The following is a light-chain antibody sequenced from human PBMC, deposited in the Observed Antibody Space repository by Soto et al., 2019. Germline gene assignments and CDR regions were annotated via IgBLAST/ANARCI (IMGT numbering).Light chain of an antibody. V-gene: IGKV3-15*01. CDR2: GAS. CDR1: QSVSTN. J-gene: IGKJ1*01. Sequence: EIVMTQSPATLSVSPGERATLSCRASQSVSTNLAWYQHRPGQAPRLLIYGASTRVTAIPARFSGSGSGTEFTLTISSLQSEDFAIYYCQQYEKWPPWTFGQGTKVEIK. CDR3: QQYEKWPPWT.